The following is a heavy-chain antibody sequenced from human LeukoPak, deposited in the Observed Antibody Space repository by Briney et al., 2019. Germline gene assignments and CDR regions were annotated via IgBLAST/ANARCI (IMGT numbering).Heavy chain of an antibody. Sequence: PSETLSLTCTVSGGSISSSSYYWGWIRQPPGKGLEWIGSIYYSGSTYYNPSLKSRVTISVDTSKNQFSLRLSSVTAADTAVYYCARGAPYYDILTGYSPYYYFDYWGQGTLVTVSS. CDR1: GGSISSSSYY. CDR3: ARGAPYYDILTGYSPYYYFDY. CDR2: IYYSGST. D-gene: IGHD3-9*01. V-gene: IGHV4-39*07. J-gene: IGHJ4*02.